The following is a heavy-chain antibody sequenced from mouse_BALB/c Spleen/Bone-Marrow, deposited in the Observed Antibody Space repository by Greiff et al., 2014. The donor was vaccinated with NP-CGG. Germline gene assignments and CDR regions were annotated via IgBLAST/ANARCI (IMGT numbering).Heavy chain of an antibody. V-gene: IGHV1-80*01. CDR3: ARGGRLTGYYFVY. CDR1: GYAFSSYW. J-gene: IGHJ2*01. D-gene: IGHD4-1*01. CDR2: IYPGDGDT. Sequence: QVQLQQSGAELVRPGSSVKISCKASGYAFSSYWMNWVKQRPGQGLEWIGQIYPGDGDTNYNGNFKDKATLTTDKSSTTAYMQLSSLTSEDSAVYFCARGGRLTGYYFVYWGQGTTLTVSS.